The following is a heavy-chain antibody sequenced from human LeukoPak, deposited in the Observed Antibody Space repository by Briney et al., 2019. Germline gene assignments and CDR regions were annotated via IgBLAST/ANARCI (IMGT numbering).Heavy chain of an antibody. Sequence: ASVKVSCKASGYTFINYGFSWVRQAPGQGLERMGWISAPDGHTNNAQKFQGRLTMTTDTSTSTAYMELRSLRSDDTAVYFCARDQHTGSQKISDYWGQGTLVTVSS. V-gene: IGHV1-18*01. J-gene: IGHJ4*02. CDR2: ISAPDGHT. CDR1: GYTFINYG. CDR3: ARDQHTGSQKISDY. D-gene: IGHD2-21*01.